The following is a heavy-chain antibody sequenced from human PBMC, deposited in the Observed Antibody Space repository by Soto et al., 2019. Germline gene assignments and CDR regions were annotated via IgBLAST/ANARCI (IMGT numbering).Heavy chain of an antibody. V-gene: IGHV4-59*08. J-gene: IGHJ6*03. CDR3: ARHAVTNPYYYYWDV. CDR1: GGSISGSY. CDR2: IYYSGST. D-gene: IGHD4-17*01. Sequence: SETLSLTCTVSGGSISGSYWSWIRQPPGKGLEWIGYIYYSGSTNYNPSLKSRVTISVDTSKNQFSLNLGSVTATDTAVYYCARHAVTNPYYYYWDVWGKGTTVTVSS.